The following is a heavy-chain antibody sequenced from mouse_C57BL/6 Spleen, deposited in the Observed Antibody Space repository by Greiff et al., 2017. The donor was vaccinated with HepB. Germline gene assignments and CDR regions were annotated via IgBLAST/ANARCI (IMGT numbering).Heavy chain of an antibody. J-gene: IGHJ1*03. CDR3: AREGHYGSSYGYFDV. CDR1: GYTFTSYW. V-gene: IGHV1-52*01. Sequence: QVQLQQPGAELVRPGSSVKLSCKASGYTFTSYWMHWVKQRPIQGLEWIGNIDPSDSETHYNQKFKDKATLTVDKSSSTAYMQLSSLTSEDSAVYYCAREGHYGSSYGYFDVWGTGTMVTVSS. CDR2: IDPSDSET. D-gene: IGHD1-1*01.